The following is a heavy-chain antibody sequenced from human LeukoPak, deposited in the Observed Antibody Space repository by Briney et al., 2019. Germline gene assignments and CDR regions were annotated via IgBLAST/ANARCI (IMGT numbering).Heavy chain of an antibody. CDR3: ARDLGPCSGDTCYRKAFDY. Sequence: SETLSLTCTVSGDSISSSSYYWGWIRQPPGKGLEWIGSIYYSGSTYYNASLKSRLTISIDTSKNQFSLNLGFVTAADTAVYYCARDLGPCSGDTCYRKAFDYWGQGTLVTVSS. J-gene: IGHJ4*02. D-gene: IGHD2-15*01. V-gene: IGHV4-39*02. CDR2: IYYSGST. CDR1: GDSISSSSYY.